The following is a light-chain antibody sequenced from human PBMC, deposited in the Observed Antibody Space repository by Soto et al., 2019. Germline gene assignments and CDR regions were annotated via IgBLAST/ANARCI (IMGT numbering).Light chain of an antibody. Sequence: EIVLTQSPDTLSLSRGERATLSCRASQSIRSERLAWYQQKPGQAPRLVIFDASNRASGMPERFSGSGSGTDFTLTIARLEPEDFAVYYCQEYDGAPITLGLGKRLEIK. CDR1: QSIRSER. CDR2: DAS. CDR3: QEYDGAPIT. V-gene: IGKV3-20*01. J-gene: IGKJ5*01.